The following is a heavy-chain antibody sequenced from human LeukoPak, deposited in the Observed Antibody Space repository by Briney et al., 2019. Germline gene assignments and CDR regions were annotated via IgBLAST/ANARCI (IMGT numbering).Heavy chain of an antibody. V-gene: IGHV5-51*01. CDR1: GYKSTNYW. Sequence: GESLRISCKASGYKSTNYWIGWVRQMPGKGLEWMTIIYPGDSGTRYSPSFQGQVTISADKSIGTTYLQWSSLKASDTAIYYCARALRTGQGDYVPVLWGQGTLVTVSS. CDR2: IYPGDSGT. J-gene: IGHJ4*02. D-gene: IGHD3-16*01. CDR3: ARALRTGQGDYVPVL.